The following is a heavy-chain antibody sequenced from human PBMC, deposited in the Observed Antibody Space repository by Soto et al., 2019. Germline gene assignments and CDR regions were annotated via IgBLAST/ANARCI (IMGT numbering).Heavy chain of an antibody. CDR1: GFNFSSYT. Sequence: PGGSLRLSCAASGFNFSSYTMNWVRQAPGQGLEWVSSISSGNRYIYYADSVKGRFTISRDNSKNTLSLQMNSLRAEDTALYYCAKRYCSGAGCALFDHWGQGTLVTVSS. V-gene: IGHV3-21*04. CDR2: ISSGNRYI. J-gene: IGHJ4*02. D-gene: IGHD2-15*01. CDR3: AKRYCSGAGCALFDH.